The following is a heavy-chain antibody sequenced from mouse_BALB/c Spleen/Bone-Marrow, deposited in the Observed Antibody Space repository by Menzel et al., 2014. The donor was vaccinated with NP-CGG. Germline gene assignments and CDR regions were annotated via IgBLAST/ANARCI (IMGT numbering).Heavy chain of an antibody. CDR1: GYTFTSYW. CDR2: IFPGTDTT. CDR3: SSGPTDAMDY. V-gene: IGHV1S132*01. J-gene: IGHJ4*01. Sequence: AQLQQSGAELVKPGTSVKLSCKTSGYTFTSYWIQWVKQRPGQGLAWIGEIFPGTDTTYYNEKFKGKATLIIDTSSSTAYMHLNSLTSEDSAVIFCSSGPTDAMDYWGQGTSVTVST.